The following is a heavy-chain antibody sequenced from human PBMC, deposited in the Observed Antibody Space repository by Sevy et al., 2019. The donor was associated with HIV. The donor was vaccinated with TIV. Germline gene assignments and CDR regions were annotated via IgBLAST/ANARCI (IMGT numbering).Heavy chain of an antibody. J-gene: IGHJ4*02. CDR1: GGSVGNDDYY. CDR3: ARGVASSGAYKFDY. D-gene: IGHD6-13*01. CDR2: IFYSGST. Sequence: SETLSLTCTVSGGSVGNDDYYWSWIRQPPGKGLEWIGYIFYSGSTYYNPSLKSRGSISVDTSKSHFSLRLRSVTAADTAVYYCARGVASSGAYKFDYWGPGTLVTVSS. V-gene: IGHV4-30-4*01.